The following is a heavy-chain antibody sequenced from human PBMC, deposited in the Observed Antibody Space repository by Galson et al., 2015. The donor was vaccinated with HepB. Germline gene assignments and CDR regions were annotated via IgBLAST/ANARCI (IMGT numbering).Heavy chain of an antibody. CDR3: ARGYSDSS. D-gene: IGHD3-9*01. J-gene: IGHJ4*02. Sequence: SLRLSCAASGFTFSNSWMNWVRQAPGKGLEWLAHIKPDGSETYYVDSVKGRFTISRDNARNSLYLQMSSLRVDDTAVYYCARGYSDSSGGQGTLVTVSS. V-gene: IGHV3-7*01. CDR2: IKPDGSET. CDR1: GFTFSNSW.